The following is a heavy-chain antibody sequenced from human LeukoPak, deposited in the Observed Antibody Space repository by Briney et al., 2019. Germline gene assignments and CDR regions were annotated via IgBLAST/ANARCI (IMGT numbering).Heavy chain of an antibody. CDR1: GFIFSSYS. Sequence: GSLRLSCAASGFIFSSYSMNWVRQAPGKGLEWVSSISSSSSYIYYADSVRGRFTISTDNFKNTLYLQMNSLRAEDTAVYYCARGIIDYSGYDYWGQGTLVTVSS. CDR3: ARGIIDYSGYDY. CDR2: ISSSSSYI. J-gene: IGHJ4*02. V-gene: IGHV3-21*01. D-gene: IGHD5-12*01.